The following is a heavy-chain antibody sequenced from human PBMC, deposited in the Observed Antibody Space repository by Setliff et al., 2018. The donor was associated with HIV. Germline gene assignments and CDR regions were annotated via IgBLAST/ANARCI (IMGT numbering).Heavy chain of an antibody. CDR1: GGTFSSYA. J-gene: IGHJ6*03. Sequence: GASVKVSCKASGGTFSSYAITWVRQAPGQGLEWMGGIIPIFGTANYAQNLQGRVTITADESTSTAYMELSSLRSEDTAIYYCARGYCRGGSCYYYYYMDVWGKGTTVTVSS. V-gene: IGHV1-69*13. CDR3: ARGYCRGGSCYYYYYMDV. CDR2: IIPIFGTA. D-gene: IGHD2-15*01.